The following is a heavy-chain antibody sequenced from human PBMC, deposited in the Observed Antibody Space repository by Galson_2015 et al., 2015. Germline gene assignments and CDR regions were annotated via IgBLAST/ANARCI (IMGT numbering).Heavy chain of an antibody. J-gene: IGHJ4*02. CDR1: GFTFSGYA. CDR2: ISYDGSNK. CDR3: ARDPVDGSGHFDY. Sequence: SLRLSCAASGFTFSGYAMHWVRQAPGKGLEWVAVISYDGSNKFYADSVKGRFTISRDKSKNTLYLQMNSLRTEDTAVYYCARDPVDGSGHFDYWGQGTLVTVSS. D-gene: IGHD6-19*01. V-gene: IGHV3-30-3*01.